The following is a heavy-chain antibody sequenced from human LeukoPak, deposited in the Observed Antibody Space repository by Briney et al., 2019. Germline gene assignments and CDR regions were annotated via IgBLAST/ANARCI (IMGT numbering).Heavy chain of an antibody. CDR3: AKGRSFWAAPPLDY. Sequence: GGSLRLSCIASGFTFSSYAMSWVRQAPGKGLEWVSSIRGDGSTYYADSVKGRFTISRDNSKNTLYLQMNSLRAEDTAVYYCAKGRSFWAAPPLDYWGQGTLVTVSS. CDR2: IRGDGST. V-gene: IGHV3-23*01. D-gene: IGHD3-16*01. CDR1: GFTFSSYA. J-gene: IGHJ4*02.